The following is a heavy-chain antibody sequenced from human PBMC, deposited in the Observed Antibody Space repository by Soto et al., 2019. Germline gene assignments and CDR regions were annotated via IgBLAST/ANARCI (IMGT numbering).Heavy chain of an antibody. CDR1: GGAGSTDSTC. J-gene: IGHJ6*02. CDR3: ARDPRDCSSTSCYRYYYYGMDV. Sequence: PSETLWLTGTVSGGAGSTDSTCWIWIRQPPGKGLGRHGYIYYSGSTNYNPSVKSRVTISVGTSKNQFSLKVSPVTDADTAVYYCARDPRDCSSTSCYRYYYYGMDVWGQGTTVSVSS. CDR2: IYYSGST. V-gene: IGHV4-61*01. D-gene: IGHD2-2*01.